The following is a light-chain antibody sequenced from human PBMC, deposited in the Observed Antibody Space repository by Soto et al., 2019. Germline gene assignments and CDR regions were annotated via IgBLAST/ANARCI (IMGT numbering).Light chain of an antibody. J-gene: IGKJ1*01. CDR1: QSISSW. CDR2: DAS. Sequence: DIQMTQSPSTLSASVGDRVTITCRASQSISSWLAWYQQKPGKATKLLIYDASSLESGVPSRFSGSGSGTEFTLTISSLQPDDFATYYCQQDNSYSETFGQGNKV. CDR3: QQDNSYSET. V-gene: IGKV1-5*01.